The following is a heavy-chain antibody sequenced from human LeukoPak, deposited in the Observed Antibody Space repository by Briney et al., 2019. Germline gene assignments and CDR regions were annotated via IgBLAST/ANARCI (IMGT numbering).Heavy chain of an antibody. D-gene: IGHD2-21*01. CDR1: RFSVSNNH. CDR2: LFSGGST. CDR3: TRDPVTYCGGDC. Sequence: GGSLRLSCAVSRFSVSNNHMSWVRQAPGKGLEWLSVLFSGGSTNYADSVKGRFTISRDRSKNTLFLQMNNLRVEDTAVYFCTRDPVTYCGGDCWGQGTLVTVSS. J-gene: IGHJ4*02. V-gene: IGHV3-53*01.